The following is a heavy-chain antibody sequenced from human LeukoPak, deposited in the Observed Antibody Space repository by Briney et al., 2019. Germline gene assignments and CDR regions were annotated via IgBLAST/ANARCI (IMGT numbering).Heavy chain of an antibody. V-gene: IGHV4-39*01. Sequence: KPSETLSLTCTVSGGSISSSSYYWGWIRQPPGKGLEWIGSIYYSGSTYYNPSLKSRVTISVNTSKNQFSLKLSLVTAADTAVYYCASGVGRNFGVAPWWFDPWGQGTLVTVSS. J-gene: IGHJ5*02. D-gene: IGHD3-3*01. CDR1: GGSISSSSYY. CDR2: IYYSGST. CDR3: ASGVGRNFGVAPWWFDP.